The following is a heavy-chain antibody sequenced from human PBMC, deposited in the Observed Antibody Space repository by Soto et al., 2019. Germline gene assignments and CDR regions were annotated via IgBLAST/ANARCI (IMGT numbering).Heavy chain of an antibody. CDR3: ARGVSAGVDY. J-gene: IGHJ4*02. CDR2: ISADNGNT. Sequence: ASVKVSCKASGYTFSSYGITWVRQAPGQGLEWMGWISADNGNTKYAQKFQGRVTMTRDTSINTAYMELTTLTSDDTAFYYCARGVSAGVDYWGQGTLVTVSS. D-gene: IGHD3-10*01. CDR1: GYTFSSYG. V-gene: IGHV1-18*01.